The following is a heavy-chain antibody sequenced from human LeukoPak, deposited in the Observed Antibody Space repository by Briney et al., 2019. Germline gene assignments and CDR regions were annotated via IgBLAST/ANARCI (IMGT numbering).Heavy chain of an antibody. J-gene: IGHJ6*03. CDR2: IYYSGFT. CDR1: GGSISNTDRY. CDR3: ARHQEAMVRGVLYYMDV. Sequence: SETLSLTCSVFGGSISNTDRYWGWVRQPPEKGLEWIGSIYYSGFTYYNPPLKSRVTISVDTSQNQFSLKLSSVTAADTAVYYCARHQEAMVRGVLYYMDVWGKGTTVTISS. V-gene: IGHV4-39*01. D-gene: IGHD3-10*01.